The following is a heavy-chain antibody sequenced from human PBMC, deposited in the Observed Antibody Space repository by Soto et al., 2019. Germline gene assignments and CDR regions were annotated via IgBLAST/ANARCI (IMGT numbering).Heavy chain of an antibody. CDR1: GGTFSSYA. J-gene: IGHJ6*02. V-gene: IGHV1-69*13. Sequence: ASVKVSCKASGGTFSSYAISWVRQAPGQGLEWMGGIIPIFGTANYAQKFQGRVTITADESTSTAYMELSSLRSEDTAVYYCAGDIVVVPAAMNYYYYYGMDVWGQGTTVTVSS. CDR2: IIPIFGTA. CDR3: AGDIVVVPAAMNYYYYYGMDV. D-gene: IGHD2-2*01.